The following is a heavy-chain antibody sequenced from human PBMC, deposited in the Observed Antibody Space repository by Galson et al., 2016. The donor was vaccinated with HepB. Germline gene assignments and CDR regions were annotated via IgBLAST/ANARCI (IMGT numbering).Heavy chain of an antibody. D-gene: IGHD5-18*01. CDR1: GFTFSTSA. CDR2: ISSDGSNQ. V-gene: IGHV3-30-3*01. Sequence: SLRLSCAASGFTFSTSAVHWVRQAPGKGLEWVAVISSDGSNQFYADSVTGRFTISGDNSKDTLYLQMNSLRAEDTAVYYWAKDGGYTYALGYWGRGTLVTVSS. CDR3: AKDGGYTYALGY. J-gene: IGHJ4*02.